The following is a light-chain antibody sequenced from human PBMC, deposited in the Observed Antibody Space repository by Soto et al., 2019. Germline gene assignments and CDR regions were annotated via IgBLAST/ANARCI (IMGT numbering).Light chain of an antibody. CDR2: EAS. Sequence: DIRMTQSPSSVSASVGDRVTITCRASQGITNRLAWYQQKPGKAPKLLIYEASSLQSGVPSRISGSGSGTDFTLTISSLQPEYFATYYCQQANSFPITFGQGTRLEIK. J-gene: IGKJ5*01. V-gene: IGKV1D-12*01. CDR1: QGITNR. CDR3: QQANSFPIT.